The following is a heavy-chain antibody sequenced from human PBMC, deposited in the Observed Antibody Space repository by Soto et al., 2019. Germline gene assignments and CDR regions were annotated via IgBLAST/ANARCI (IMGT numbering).Heavy chain of an antibody. CDR3: ARGEQWPL. CDR1: GFTFRSYS. CDR2: ISSSSSTI. D-gene: IGHD6-19*01. V-gene: IGHV3-48*01. Sequence: EVQLVESGGGLVQPGGSLRLSCAASGFTFRSYSMNWVRQAPGKGLEWVSHISSSSSTIHYAGSVKGRFTISRDNAKKSLYLQMNSLRAEDTAVYYCARGEQWPLWGQGTLVTVSS. J-gene: IGHJ4*02.